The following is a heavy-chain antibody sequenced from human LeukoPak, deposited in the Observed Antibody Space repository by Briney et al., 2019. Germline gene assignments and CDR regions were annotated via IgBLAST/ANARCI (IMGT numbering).Heavy chain of an antibody. CDR2: IIPIFGTA. V-gene: IGHV1-69*13. D-gene: IGHD2-2*01. J-gene: IGHJ3*02. CDR3: ARFRCSSTSCYHPDAFDI. Sequence: SVKVSCKASGYTFTSYGISWVRQAPGQGLEWMGGIIPIFGTANYAQKFQGRVTITADESTSTAYMELSSLRSEDTAVYYCARFRCSSTSCYHPDAFDIWGQGTMVTVSS. CDR1: GYTFTSYG.